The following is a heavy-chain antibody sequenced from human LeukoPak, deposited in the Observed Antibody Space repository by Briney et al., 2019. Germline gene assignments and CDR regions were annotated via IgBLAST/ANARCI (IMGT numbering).Heavy chain of an antibody. CDR3: ARLTRYYDILTGWRDAFDI. CDR1: DVSFTNYY. J-gene: IGHJ3*02. Sequence: SETLSLTCAVSDVSFTNYYWTWLRQSPGKGLEWLGEISHTGNTHYNPSLKSRVTVSVDISADMSTTRVSLNLKSVTAADTAVYYCARLTRYYDILTGWRDAFDIWGQGTMVTVSS. D-gene: IGHD3-9*01. CDR2: ISHTGNT. V-gene: IGHV4-34*01.